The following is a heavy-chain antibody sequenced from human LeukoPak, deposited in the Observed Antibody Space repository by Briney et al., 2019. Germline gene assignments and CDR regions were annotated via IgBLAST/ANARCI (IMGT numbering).Heavy chain of an antibody. CDR2: ISSSSSYI. V-gene: IGHV3-21*01. CDR1: GFTFSSYS. D-gene: IGHD2-2*01. CDR3: ARAPLNLPYCSSTSCYSLYYFDY. J-gene: IGHJ4*02. Sequence: GGSLRLSCAASGFTFSSYSMNWVRQAPGKGLEWVSSISSSSSYIYYTDSVKGRFTISRDNAKNSLYLQMNSLRAEDTAVYYCARAPLNLPYCSSTSCYSLYYFDYWGQGTLVTVSS.